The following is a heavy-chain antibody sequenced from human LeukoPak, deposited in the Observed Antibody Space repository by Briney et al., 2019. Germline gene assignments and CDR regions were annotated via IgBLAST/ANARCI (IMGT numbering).Heavy chain of an antibody. CDR2: IKQDGSEK. Sequence: GGSLRLSCAASGFTFSLYWMNWVRRAPGKGLEWVANIKQDGSEKNYVDSVKGRFTISRDNAKNSLYLQMNNLRVDDTAVYYCARGGGPSDYWGQGTLVTVSS. CDR3: ARGGGPSDY. CDR1: GFTFSLYW. D-gene: IGHD3-16*01. V-gene: IGHV3-7*01. J-gene: IGHJ4*02.